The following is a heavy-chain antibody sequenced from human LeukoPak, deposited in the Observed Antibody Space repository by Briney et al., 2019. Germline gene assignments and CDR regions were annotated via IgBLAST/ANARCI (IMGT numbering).Heavy chain of an antibody. CDR1: GFTFSTYE. J-gene: IGHJ4*02. Sequence: PGGSLRLSCAASGFTFSTYEMNWVRQAPGEGLEWVSYITTIGNSIYYADSVKGRFTISRDNTKNSLYLQMNSLRAEDTAVYYCARGGSVSYYFDYWGQGTLVTVSS. CDR2: ITTIGNSI. CDR3: ARGGSVSYYFDY. V-gene: IGHV3-48*03. D-gene: IGHD1-26*01.